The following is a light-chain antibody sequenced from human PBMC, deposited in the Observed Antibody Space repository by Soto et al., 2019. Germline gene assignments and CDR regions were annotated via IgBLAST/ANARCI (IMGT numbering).Light chain of an antibody. J-gene: IGKJ2*01. CDR3: QQYGSSPYT. CDR2: GAS. V-gene: IGKV3-20*01. CDR1: QSVSSNY. Sequence: EIVLTQSPGTLSLSPGERATLSCRASQSVSSNYLAWYQQIPGQAPRLLIYGASSRATGIPDRFSGSGSGTDFTLTISRLEPEDFAMYYCQQYGSSPYTFGQGT.